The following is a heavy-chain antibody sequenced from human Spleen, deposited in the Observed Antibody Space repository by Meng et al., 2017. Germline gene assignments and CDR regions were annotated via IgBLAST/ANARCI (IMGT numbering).Heavy chain of an antibody. D-gene: IGHD1-14*01. CDR2: IYHSGRA. V-gene: IGHV4-4*02. CDR1: GGSISTRDW. Sequence: LRGSGPRRVTPSGTLPLTCAVAGGSISTRDWWTWVRQPPGKGLEWIGEIYHSGRANYIPTLKSRVTISVDKSKNQFSLDLRSVTAADTAVYFCARNLLGSSLDSWGQGTLVTVSS. CDR3: ARNLLGSSLDS. J-gene: IGHJ4*02.